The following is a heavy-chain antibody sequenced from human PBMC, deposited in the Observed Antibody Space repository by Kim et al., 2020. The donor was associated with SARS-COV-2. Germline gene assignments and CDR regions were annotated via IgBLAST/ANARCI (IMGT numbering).Heavy chain of an antibody. V-gene: IGHV1-8*01. CDR3: ARGRDWY. J-gene: IGHJ4*02. Sequence: NSGNTGYAQKFQGRVTMTRNTSISTAYMELSSLRSEDAAVYYCARGRDWYWGQGTLVTVSS. D-gene: IGHD2-21*02. CDR2: NSGNT.